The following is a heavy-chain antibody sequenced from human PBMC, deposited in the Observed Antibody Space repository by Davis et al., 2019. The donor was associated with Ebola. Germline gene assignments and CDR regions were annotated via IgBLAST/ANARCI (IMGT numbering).Heavy chain of an antibody. CDR2: ISSSSTI. Sequence: GGSLTLSCAASGFTFSSYSMNWVRQAPGKGLEWVSYISSSSTIYYADSVKGRFTISRDNAKNSLYLQMNSLRAEDTAVYYCARGFAVVTDYFDYWGQGTLVTVSS. D-gene: IGHD3-3*01. CDR3: ARGFAVVTDYFDY. CDR1: GFTFSSYS. J-gene: IGHJ4*02. V-gene: IGHV3-48*04.